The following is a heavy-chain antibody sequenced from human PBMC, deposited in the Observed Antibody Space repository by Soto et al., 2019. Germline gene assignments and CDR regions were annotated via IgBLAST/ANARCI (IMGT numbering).Heavy chain of an antibody. CDR3: AHNSADYYDSSGYWHFDY. CDR2: IYWNDDK. V-gene: IGHV2-5*01. Sequence: ESGPTLVNPTQTLTLTCTFSGFSLSTSGVGVGWIRQPPGKALEWLALIYWNDDKRYSPSLKSRFTITKDTSKNQVVLTMTNMDPVDTATYYCAHNSADYYDSSGYWHFDYWGQGTLVTVSS. CDR1: GFSLSTSGVG. D-gene: IGHD3-22*01. J-gene: IGHJ4*02.